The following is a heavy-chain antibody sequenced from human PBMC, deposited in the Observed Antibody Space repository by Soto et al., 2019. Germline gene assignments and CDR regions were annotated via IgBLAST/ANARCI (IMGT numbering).Heavy chain of an antibody. CDR1: GFTVSSNY. J-gene: IGHJ3*01. D-gene: IGHD6-19*01. CDR2: IYSGGGT. Sequence: PGGSLRLSCAASGFTVSSNYMSWVRQAPGKGLEWVSLIYSGGGTYYADSVEGRFTISRDKSKNTLYLQMNSLRAEDTAVYYCARALGYSSDWPNAFDFWGQGTMVTGSS. V-gene: IGHV3-66*01. CDR3: ARALGYSSDWPNAFDF.